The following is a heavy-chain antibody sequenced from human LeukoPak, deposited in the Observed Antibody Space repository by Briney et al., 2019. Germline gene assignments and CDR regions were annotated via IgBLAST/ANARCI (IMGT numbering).Heavy chain of an antibody. D-gene: IGHD2-2*01. CDR2: ISYAGSEK. V-gene: IGHV3-30*03. J-gene: IGHJ6*02. CDR1: GFTFSTYG. CDR3: VAVVPAASTGHYNGMDV. Sequence: GGSLRLSCAASGFTFSTYGMHWVRQAPGKGLEWVAVISYAGSEKFHAESVKGRFTISRDNSKNTLYLEMNSLRAEDRAVYYCVAVVPAASTGHYNGMDVWGQGTTVTVSS.